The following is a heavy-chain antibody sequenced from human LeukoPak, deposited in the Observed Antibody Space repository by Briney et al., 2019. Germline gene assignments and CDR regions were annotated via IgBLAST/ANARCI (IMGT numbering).Heavy chain of an antibody. J-gene: IGHJ6*02. Sequence: GGSLRLSCAASGFTFSNYAMTWVRQAPGMGLEWVSAISDSGRGTYYADSVKGRFTISRDNAKNSLYLQMNSLRAEDTAVYYCARESDTAMVLSYYYGMDVWGQGTTVTVSS. CDR2: ISDSGRGT. CDR1: GFTFSNYA. CDR3: ARESDTAMVLSYYYGMDV. D-gene: IGHD5-18*01. V-gene: IGHV3-21*01.